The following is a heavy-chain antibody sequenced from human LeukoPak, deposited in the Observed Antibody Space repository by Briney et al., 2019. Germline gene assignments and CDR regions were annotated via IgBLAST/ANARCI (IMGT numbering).Heavy chain of an antibody. CDR1: GYSISSGYY. CDR2: IFHSGST. CDR3: ASRKLGNDY. Sequence: PSETLSLTCSVSGYSISSGYYWGWIRQPPGKGLEWIGSIFHSGSTYYNPSLKSRVTISVDTSKNQFSLKLSSVTAADTAVYYCASRKLGNDYWGQGTLVTVSS. V-gene: IGHV4-38-2*01. J-gene: IGHJ4*02. D-gene: IGHD7-27*01.